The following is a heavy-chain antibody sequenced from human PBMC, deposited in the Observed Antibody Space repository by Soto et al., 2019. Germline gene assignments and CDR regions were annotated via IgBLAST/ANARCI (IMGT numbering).Heavy chain of an antibody. V-gene: IGHV1-2*02. J-gene: IGHJ6*02. D-gene: IGHD5-12*01. CDR2: INPNSGGT. Sequence: ASVKVSCKASGYTFTGYYMHWVRQAPGQGLEWMGWINPNSGGTNYAQKFQGRVTMTRDTSISTAYMELSRLRSDDTAAYYCARDPQHADIVASYGMDVWGQGTTVTVSS. CDR1: GYTFTGYY. CDR3: ARDPQHADIVASYGMDV.